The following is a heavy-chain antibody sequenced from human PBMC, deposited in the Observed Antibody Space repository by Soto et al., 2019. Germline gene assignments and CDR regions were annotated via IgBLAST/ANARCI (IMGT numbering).Heavy chain of an antibody. CDR3: ATSFRYFDN. D-gene: IGHD3-9*01. CDR2: ISGTASRT. V-gene: IGHV3-23*01. J-gene: IGHJ4*02. Sequence: GGSLRLSCAGSGFTPTTTPLSWVRQPPGKGLEGVTTISGTASRTYYVDSVKGRFFISRDNSKNTVTLRMNNLTLDDTAVYYCATSFRYFDNWGQGTRVTVSS. CDR1: GFTPTTTP.